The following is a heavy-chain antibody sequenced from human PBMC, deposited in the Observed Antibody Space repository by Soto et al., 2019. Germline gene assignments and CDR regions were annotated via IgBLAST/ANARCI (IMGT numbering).Heavy chain of an antibody. D-gene: IGHD1-7*01. V-gene: IGHV3-21*01. CDR2: ISSSSSYI. Sequence: GGSLRLSCAASGFTFSSYSMNWVRQAPGKGLEWVSSISSSSSYIYYADSVKGRFTISRDNAKNSLYLQMNSLRAEDTAVYYCARDLSITGTWELRAIDYWGQGTLVTVSS. J-gene: IGHJ4*02. CDR3: ARDLSITGTWELRAIDY. CDR1: GFTFSSYS.